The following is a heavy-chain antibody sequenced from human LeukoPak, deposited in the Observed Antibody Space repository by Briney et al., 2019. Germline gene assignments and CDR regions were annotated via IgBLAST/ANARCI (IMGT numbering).Heavy chain of an antibody. D-gene: IGHD2-21*02. CDR3: AKGRSDCLAIPFDP. Sequence: PGRSLRLSCAASGFTFDDYAMHWVRQAPGKGLEWVSGISWNSGSIGYADSVKGRFTISRDNAKNSLYLQMNSLRAEDTALYYCAKGRSDCLAIPFDPWGQGTLVTVSS. V-gene: IGHV3-9*01. CDR1: GFTFDDYA. J-gene: IGHJ5*02. CDR2: ISWNSGSI.